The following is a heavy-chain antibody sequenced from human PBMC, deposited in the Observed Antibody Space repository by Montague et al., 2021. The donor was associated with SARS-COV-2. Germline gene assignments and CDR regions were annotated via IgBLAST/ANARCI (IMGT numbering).Heavy chain of an antibody. D-gene: IGHD6-13*01. V-gene: IGHV5-51*01. CDR2: IYPGDSDT. J-gene: IGHJ4*02. CDR3: ARLGGSSWYYFDY. CDR1: GYSFNSNW. Sequence: QSGAEVKKPGESLKISCKGSGYSFNSNWIGWVRQMPGKGLEWMGVIYPGDSDTRYSPSFQGQVTISADKSISTAYLQWSSLMASDTAMYFCARLGGSSWYYFDYWGQGTLVTVSS.